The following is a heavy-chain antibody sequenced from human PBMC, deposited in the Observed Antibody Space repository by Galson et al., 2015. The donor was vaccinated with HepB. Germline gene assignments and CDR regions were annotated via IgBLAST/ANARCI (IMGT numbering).Heavy chain of an antibody. D-gene: IGHD3-16*02. CDR2: IIPIFGTA. CDR3: ATDLGELSLYPGY. CDR1: GGTFSSYA. V-gene: IGHV1-69*05. Sequence: SVKVSCKASGGTFSSYAISWVRQAPGQGLEWMGGIIPIFGTANYAQKFQGRVTITRDTSASTAYMELSSLRSEDTAVYYCATDLGELSLYPGYWGQGTLVTVSS. J-gene: IGHJ4*02.